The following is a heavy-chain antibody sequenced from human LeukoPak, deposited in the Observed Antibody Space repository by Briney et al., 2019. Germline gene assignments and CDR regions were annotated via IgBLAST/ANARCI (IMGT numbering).Heavy chain of an antibody. CDR3: ARDTVYYDSSGPSSYFDH. J-gene: IGHJ4*02. CDR2: IKSKTDGGTT. CDR1: EFIFSNIY. D-gene: IGHD3-22*01. V-gene: IGHV3-15*01. Sequence: GGSLRLSCVASEFIFSNIYMSWVRQAPGKGLEWVGRIKSKTDGGTTDYAAPVKGRFTISRDNSKNTLYLQMNSLRAEDTAVYYCARDTVYYDSSGPSSYFDHWGQGTLVTVSS.